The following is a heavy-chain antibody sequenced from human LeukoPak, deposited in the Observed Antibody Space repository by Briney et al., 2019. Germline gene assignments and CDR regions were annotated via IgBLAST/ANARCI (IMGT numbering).Heavy chain of an antibody. Sequence: GGSLRLSCAAAGFTFSSYEMNWVRQAPGKGLEWVSYISSTGSTIYYAVSVKGPFTISRDNAKNSLYLQMTSLRAEDTAVYYCARAYYFDYWGQGTLVTVSS. CDR2: ISSTGSTI. CDR1: GFTFSSYE. V-gene: IGHV3-48*03. J-gene: IGHJ4*02. CDR3: ARAYYFDY.